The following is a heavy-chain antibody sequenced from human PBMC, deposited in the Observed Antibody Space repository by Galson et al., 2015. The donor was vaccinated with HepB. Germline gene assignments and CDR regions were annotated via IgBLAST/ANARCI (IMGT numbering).Heavy chain of an antibody. Sequence: SLRLSCAASGFTFHNAWMNWVRQAPGKGLEWVGRIKSNSDGGTTDSAAPVRGRFTISRDDSKNTLYLQMNGLKTEDTAVYYCTTEGDWYDILTGSFPFDNWGQGTLVTVSS. CDR1: GFTFHNAW. J-gene: IGHJ4*02. CDR2: IKSNSDGGTT. D-gene: IGHD3-9*01. CDR3: TTEGDWYDILTGSFPFDN. V-gene: IGHV3-15*07.